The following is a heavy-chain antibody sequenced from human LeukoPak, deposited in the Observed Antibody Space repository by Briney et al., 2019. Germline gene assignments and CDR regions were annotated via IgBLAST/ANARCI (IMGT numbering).Heavy chain of an antibody. Sequence: SETLSLTCAVYGGSFSVYYWSWIRQPPGKGLEWIGEINHSGSTNYNPSLKSRVTISVDTSKNQFSLKLSSVTAADTAVYYCARGPSRANPRFDPWGQGTLVTVSS. V-gene: IGHV4-34*01. CDR2: INHSGST. D-gene: IGHD2-2*01. CDR3: ARGPSRANPRFDP. J-gene: IGHJ5*02. CDR1: GGSFSVYY.